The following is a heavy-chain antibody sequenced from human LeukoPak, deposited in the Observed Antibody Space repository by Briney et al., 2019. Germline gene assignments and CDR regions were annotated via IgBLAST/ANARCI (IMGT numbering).Heavy chain of an antibody. D-gene: IGHD6-19*01. J-gene: IGHJ4*02. Sequence: GGSLRLSCAASGFTFSSYAMSWVRQAPGKGLEWVSVISTSGATTYYADSVKGRFTISRDNPRNTLSLQMNSLRAEGTAAYYCATAVSGWYDYWGQGALVTVSS. CDR1: GFTFSSYA. V-gene: IGHV3-23*01. CDR3: ATAVSGWYDY. CDR2: ISTSGATT.